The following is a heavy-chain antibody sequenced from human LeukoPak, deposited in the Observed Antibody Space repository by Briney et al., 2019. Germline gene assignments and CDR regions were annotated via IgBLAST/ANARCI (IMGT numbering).Heavy chain of an antibody. CDR2: INPNSGGT. D-gene: IGHD5-24*01. CDR3: AREVEMATITNYYYYYMDV. J-gene: IGHJ6*03. CDR1: GYTFTGYY. Sequence: ASVKVSCKASGYTFTGYYMHWVRQAPGQGLEWMGWINPNSGGTNYAQKFQGRVTMTRDTSISTAYMELSRLRSDDTAVYYCAREVEMATITNYYYYYMDVWGKGTTVTISS. V-gene: IGHV1-2*02.